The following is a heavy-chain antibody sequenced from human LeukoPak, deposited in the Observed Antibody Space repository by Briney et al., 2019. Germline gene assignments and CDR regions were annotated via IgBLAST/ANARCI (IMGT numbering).Heavy chain of an antibody. CDR1: GFSFSTYA. J-gene: IGHJ4*02. Sequence: GGSLRLSCAASGFSFSTYAMTWVRRAPGKGLEWVSGISGSGGSTYYADSVKGRFTISRDNSKNTLYLQMNSLRAEDTAVYYCAKVGTSSGWYSYFDYWGQGTLVTVSS. D-gene: IGHD6-19*01. CDR3: AKVGTSSGWYSYFDY. V-gene: IGHV3-23*01. CDR2: ISGSGGST.